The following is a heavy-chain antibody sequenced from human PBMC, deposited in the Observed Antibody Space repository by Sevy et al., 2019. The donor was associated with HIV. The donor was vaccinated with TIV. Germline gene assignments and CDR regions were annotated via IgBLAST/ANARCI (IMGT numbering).Heavy chain of an antibody. CDR3: ARGRGTSSGYYYDWFDP. J-gene: IGHJ5*02. Sequence: ASVKVSCKASGGTFSSYAISWVRQAPGQGLEWMGGIIPIFGTANYAQKFQGRVTITADESTSTAYMELGSLRSEDTAGYYCARGRGTSSGYYYDWFDPWGQGTLVTVSS. D-gene: IGHD3-22*01. V-gene: IGHV1-69*13. CDR2: IIPIFGTA. CDR1: GGTFSSYA.